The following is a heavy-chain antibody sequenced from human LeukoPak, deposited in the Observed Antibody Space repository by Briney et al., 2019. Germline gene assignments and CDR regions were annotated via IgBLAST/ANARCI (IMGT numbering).Heavy chain of an antibody. CDR1: GGSITSSNLY. Sequence: PSETLSLTCTVSGGSITSSNLYWGWVRQPPGKGLEWIGSIYFSGYTSYNPSLKSRVTISLDTSKNQFSLNLSSVTAADTAIFYCAGQGNGRTFDYWGQGTLVPVSS. CDR2: IYFSGYT. V-gene: IGHV4-39*07. D-gene: IGHD2-8*01. CDR3: AGQGNGRTFDY. J-gene: IGHJ4*02.